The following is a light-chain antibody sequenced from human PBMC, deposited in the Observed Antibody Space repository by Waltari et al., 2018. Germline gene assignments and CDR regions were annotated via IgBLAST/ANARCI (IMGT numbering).Light chain of an antibody. V-gene: IGLV1-40*01. J-gene: IGLJ3*02. CDR2: GNI. CDR3: QSYDSSLSGSWV. Sequence: QSVLTQPPSVSGAPGQRVTISCTGRSSNIGAGYDVNWSQQLPGTAPKLLIYGNINRPSGVPDRFSGSKSGTSASLAITGLQAEDEADYYCQSYDSSLSGSWVFGGGTKLTVL. CDR1: SSNIGAGYD.